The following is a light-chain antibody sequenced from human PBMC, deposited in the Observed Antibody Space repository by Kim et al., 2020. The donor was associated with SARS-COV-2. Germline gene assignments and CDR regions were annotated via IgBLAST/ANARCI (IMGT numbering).Light chain of an antibody. CDR2: GAS. CDR1: QVISND. Sequence: AAVGDRVTITCRASQVISNDLAWYQQKPGKVPNLLIYGASALQSAVPSRFSGSGSGTDFTLTISSLQPEDVAIYYCQKYNGAPWTFGQGTKVDIK. V-gene: IGKV1-27*01. CDR3: QKYNGAPWT. J-gene: IGKJ1*01.